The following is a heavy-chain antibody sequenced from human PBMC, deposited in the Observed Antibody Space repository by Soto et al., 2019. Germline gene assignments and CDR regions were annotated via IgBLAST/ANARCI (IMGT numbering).Heavy chain of an antibody. CDR2: IIPIFGTA. Sequence: ASVKVSCKASGGTFSSYAISWVRQAPGQGLEWMGGIIPIFGTANYAQKFQGRVTITADESTSTAYMELSSLRSEDTAVYYCAIHYYDSSGYLNWFDPWGKGTLVTVSS. J-gene: IGHJ5*02. D-gene: IGHD3-22*01. CDR3: AIHYYDSSGYLNWFDP. CDR1: GGTFSSYA. V-gene: IGHV1-69*13.